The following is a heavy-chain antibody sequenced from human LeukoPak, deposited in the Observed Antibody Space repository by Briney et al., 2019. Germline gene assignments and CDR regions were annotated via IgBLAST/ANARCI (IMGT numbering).Heavy chain of an antibody. J-gene: IGHJ4*02. V-gene: IGHV3-21*01. D-gene: IGHD6-19*01. Sequence: GGSLRLSCAASGFTFSSYSMNWVRQAPGKGLEWVSSISSSSSYIYYADSVKGRFTISRDNAKNSLYLQMNSLRAEDTAVYYCARGYRVAGTRAFDYWGQGTLVTVSS. CDR3: ARGYRVAGTRAFDY. CDR2: ISSSSSYI. CDR1: GFTFSSYS.